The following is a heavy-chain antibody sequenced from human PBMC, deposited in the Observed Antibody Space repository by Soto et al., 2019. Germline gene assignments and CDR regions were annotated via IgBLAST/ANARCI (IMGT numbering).Heavy chain of an antibody. J-gene: IGHJ4*02. Sequence: EVQLVESGGGLVEPGESLRLSCVASGFTFHNAWMSWVRQAPGKGLEWVGRIRSWSDGGTTDYGALVKDRFTISRDDSQNTLSLQMDSLKSEDTAVYYCTTGTTVAKYYFDFWGQGTLVTVSS. CDR2: IRSWSDGGTT. CDR3: TTGTTVAKYYFDF. V-gene: IGHV3-15*01. CDR1: GFTFHNAW. D-gene: IGHD1-1*01.